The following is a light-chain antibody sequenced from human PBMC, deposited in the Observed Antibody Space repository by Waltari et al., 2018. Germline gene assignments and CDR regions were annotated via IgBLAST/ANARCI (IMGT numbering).Light chain of an antibody. J-gene: IGKJ4*01. CDR1: QAISTY. V-gene: IGKV1-39*01. Sequence: DTLMTQSPSSLSASVADRVTIPCRASQAISTYVNWYQQTPGMAPKLLIFSSSTLHRGVSSRFSGSGSGTEFTLTISNLQPDDFATYYCQQSYSAPLAFGGGTKLDI. CDR2: SSS. CDR3: QQSYSAPLA.